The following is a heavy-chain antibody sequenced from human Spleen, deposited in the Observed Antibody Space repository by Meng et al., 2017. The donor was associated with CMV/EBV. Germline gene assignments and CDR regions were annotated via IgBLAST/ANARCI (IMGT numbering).Heavy chain of an antibody. CDR1: DGFTTSDDYY. Sequence: QVQLQEPAPGLVKPSQTLSLTCTVSDGFTTSDDYYWSWIRQPPGKGLEWIGYIHYSGTTYYNPSLKSRIAISLDTSKNQFSLNLNSVTAADAAVYYCARDSPGGYGYFDSWGQGTLVTVSS. CDR2: IHYSGTT. V-gene: IGHV4-30-4*01. CDR3: ARDSPGGYGYFDS. D-gene: IGHD5-12*01. J-gene: IGHJ4*02.